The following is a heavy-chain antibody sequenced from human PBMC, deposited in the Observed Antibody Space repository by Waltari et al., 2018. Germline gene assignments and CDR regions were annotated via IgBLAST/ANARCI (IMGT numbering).Heavy chain of an antibody. CDR1: GYTFTGYY. CDR3: ARGLLSNSPFDY. Sequence: QVQLVQSGAEVKKPGASVKVSCKASGYTFTGYYMHWVRQAPGQGLEWMGWNNPNSGGTDYAQEFQGWVTMTRDTSISTAYMELSRLRSDDTAVYYCARGLLSNSPFDYWGQGTLVTVSS. D-gene: IGHD7-27*01. CDR2: NNPNSGGT. J-gene: IGHJ4*02. V-gene: IGHV1-2*04.